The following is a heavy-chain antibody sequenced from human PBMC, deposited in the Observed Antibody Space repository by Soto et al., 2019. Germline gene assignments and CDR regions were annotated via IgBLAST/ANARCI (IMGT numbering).Heavy chain of an antibody. D-gene: IGHD4-17*01. V-gene: IGHV4-59*01. CDR3: ARVDVYYGDYVELCYYYMDV. CDR2: IYYSGST. CDR1: GSSISSYY. J-gene: IGHJ6*03. Sequence: PSETLSLTCTVSGSSISSYYWSWIRQPPGKGLEWIGYIYYSGSTNYNPSLKSRVTISVDTSKNQFSLKLSSVTAADTAVYYCARVDVYYGDYVELCYYYMDVWGKGTTVTVSS.